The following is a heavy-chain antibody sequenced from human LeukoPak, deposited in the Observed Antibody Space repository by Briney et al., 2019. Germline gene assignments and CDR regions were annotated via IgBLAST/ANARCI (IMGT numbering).Heavy chain of an antibody. D-gene: IGHD2-2*01. Sequence: SETLSLTCTVSGGSISSGDYYWSWIRQPPGKGLEWIGYIYYSGSTYYNPSLKSRVTISVDTSKNQFSLKLSSVTAADTAVYYCAREKMVVVPAANYYYYMDVWGKGTTVTVSS. V-gene: IGHV4-30-4*01. CDR3: AREKMVVVPAANYYYYMDV. J-gene: IGHJ6*03. CDR1: GGSISSGDYY. CDR2: IYYSGST.